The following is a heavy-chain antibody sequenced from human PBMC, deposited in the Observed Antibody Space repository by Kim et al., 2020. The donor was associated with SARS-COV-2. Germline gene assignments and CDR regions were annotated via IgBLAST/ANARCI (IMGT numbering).Heavy chain of an antibody. CDR2: LSYDGSSQ. D-gene: IGHD1-26*01. CDR3: AKDLKSGVYYYYYGMDV. J-gene: IGHJ6*01. CDR1: GFNFGIYG. V-gene: IGHV3-30*18. Sequence: GGSLRLSCAASGFNFGIYGMHWVRQAPGKGLEWVAFLSYDGSSQAYGDSVKGRLTISRDNSMNTLYLQLNSLRPEDTAVYYCAKDLKSGVYYYYYGMDV.